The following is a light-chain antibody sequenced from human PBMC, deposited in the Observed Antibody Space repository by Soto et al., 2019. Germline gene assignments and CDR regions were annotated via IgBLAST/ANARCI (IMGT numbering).Light chain of an antibody. J-gene: IGKJ1*01. CDR3: QQGNDWPWT. CDR1: QSVSSN. CDR2: DAS. Sequence: EIVMTQSPATLSVSPGERATLSCRASQSVSSNLGWYQQKPGQAPRLLIYDASTRATGIPARFSGSGSVAEFTLTISSLQSEDFAVYYCQQGNDWPWTFGQGTKVEIK. V-gene: IGKV3-15*01.